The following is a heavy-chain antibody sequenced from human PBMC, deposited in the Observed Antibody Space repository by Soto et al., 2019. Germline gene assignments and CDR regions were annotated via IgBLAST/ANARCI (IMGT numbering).Heavy chain of an antibody. Sequence: EVQLVESGGGLVQPGGSLRLSCAASGFTFSRYWMTWVRQAPGKGLEWVANIKEDGSEKYYVDSVKGRFTISRDNAKNSLYLQMISLGAEDTAVYFCATSSYNSGWYAVYWGQGTLVTVSS. CDR3: ATSSYNSGWYAVY. CDR1: GFTFSRYW. J-gene: IGHJ4*02. V-gene: IGHV3-7*01. D-gene: IGHD6-19*01. CDR2: IKEDGSEK.